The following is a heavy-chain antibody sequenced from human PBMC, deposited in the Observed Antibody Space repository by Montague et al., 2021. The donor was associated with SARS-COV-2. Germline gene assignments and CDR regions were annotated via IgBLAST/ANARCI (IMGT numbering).Heavy chain of an antibody. CDR3: AKEREVVRAARTLVAFDL. CDR2: INHSGTA. V-gene: IGHV4-34*01. Sequence: SETLSLTCAVYGGSFSVYYWSWLRQSPRRGLEWIAEINHSGTANYNPSLKSRVSISVDTSKNQITLKLTSVTAADTAMYYCAKEREVVRAARTLVAFDLWGQGTMVTVSS. J-gene: IGHJ3*01. D-gene: IGHD2-2*01. CDR1: GGSFSVYY.